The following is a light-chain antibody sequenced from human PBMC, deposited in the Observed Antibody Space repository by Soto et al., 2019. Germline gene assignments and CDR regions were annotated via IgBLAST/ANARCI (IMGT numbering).Light chain of an antibody. CDR1: KSDVGGYNY. CDR3: SSYTGSSTV. Sequence: QSVLTQPASVSGSPGQSITISCTGTKSDVGGYNYVSWYQQHPGKAPKLMIYDVSNRPSGVSNRFSGSKSGNTASLTISGLQAEDEADYYCSSYTGSSTVFGAGTQLTVL. V-gene: IGLV2-14*01. CDR2: DVS. J-gene: IGLJ7*01.